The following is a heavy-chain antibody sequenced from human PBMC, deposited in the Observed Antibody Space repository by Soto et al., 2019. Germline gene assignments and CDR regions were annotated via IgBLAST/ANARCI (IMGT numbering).Heavy chain of an antibody. V-gene: IGHV3-64D*06. Sequence: GSLRLSCAASGFAFSTYAMTWVRQAPGKGLQYVSTISSDGDITYYADSVKGRFTISRDNSKNTLYLQMNSLRPEDTAVYYCVKVSTFYDILTGYYSTNFFDPWGQGTLVTVSS. D-gene: IGHD3-9*01. CDR1: GFAFSTYA. J-gene: IGHJ5*02. CDR2: ISSDGDIT. CDR3: VKVSTFYDILTGYYSTNFFDP.